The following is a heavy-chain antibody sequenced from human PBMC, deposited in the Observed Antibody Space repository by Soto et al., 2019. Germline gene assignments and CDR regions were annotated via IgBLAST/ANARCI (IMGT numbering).Heavy chain of an antibody. CDR1: GGTFSSYT. D-gene: IGHD5-12*01. CDR2: IIPILGIA. CDR3: ARGGATTQNWFDP. J-gene: IGHJ5*02. V-gene: IGHV1-69*02. Sequence: QVQLVQSGAEVKKPGSSVKVSCKASGGTFSSYTISWVRQAPGQGLEWMGRIIPILGIANYAQKFQGRVTXTXDTXTSTAYMELSSLRSEDTAVYYCARGGATTQNWFDPWGQGTLVTVSS.